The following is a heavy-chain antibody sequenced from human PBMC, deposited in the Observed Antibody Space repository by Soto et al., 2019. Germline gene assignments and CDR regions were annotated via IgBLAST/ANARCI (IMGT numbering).Heavy chain of an antibody. Sequence: QVQLQESGPGLVKPSETLSLTCTVSGGSISSYYWSWIRQPPGKGLEWIGYIYYSGSTNYNPSLKSRVPISVDTSKNQFSLKLSAVTAADTAVYYCARGGEGSGSRGAFDIWGQGTMVTVSS. CDR2: IYYSGST. CDR1: GGSISSYY. D-gene: IGHD3-10*01. CDR3: ARGGEGSGSRGAFDI. J-gene: IGHJ3*02. V-gene: IGHV4-59*01.